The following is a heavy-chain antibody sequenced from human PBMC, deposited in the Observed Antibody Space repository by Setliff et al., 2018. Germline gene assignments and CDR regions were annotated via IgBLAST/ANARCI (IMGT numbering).Heavy chain of an antibody. CDR2: VLSGDSDT. CDR1: GYRFTTYW. Sequence: PGESLTISCKGSGYRFTTYWIGWVRQMPGKGLEWMGIVLSGDSDTRYSPSFQGQVTMSADKSINTAYLQWSSLKASDTAMYYCARLGAPASHDAFDIWGQGTMVTVSS. CDR3: ARLGAPASHDAFDI. D-gene: IGHD6-25*01. J-gene: IGHJ3*02. V-gene: IGHV5-51*01.